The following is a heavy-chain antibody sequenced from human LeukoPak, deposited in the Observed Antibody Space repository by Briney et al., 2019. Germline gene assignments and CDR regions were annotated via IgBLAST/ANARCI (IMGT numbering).Heavy chain of an antibody. CDR1: GGSLRGYY. V-gene: IGHV4-34*01. J-gene: IGHJ3*02. Sequence: LETLSHTRGVYGGSLRGYYWGGGPHTPGRGVGWGGEINQFGTTTYNPSLNRRVTISVDASQNHFSLNLTSLTAADMGVYFCARGPGGHRDTGASDIWGQGTMVTVSS. CDR3: ARGPGGHRDTGASDI. CDR2: INQFGTT. D-gene: IGHD2-8*02.